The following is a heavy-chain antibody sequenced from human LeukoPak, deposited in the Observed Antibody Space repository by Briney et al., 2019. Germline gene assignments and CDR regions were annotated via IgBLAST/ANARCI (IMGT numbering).Heavy chain of an antibody. Sequence: GRSLRLSCAASGFTFSSYGMHWVRQAPGKRLEWVAVIWYDGSNKYYADSVKGRFTISRDNSKNTLYLQMNSLRAEDTAVYYCARASYSSGWYYFDYWGQGTLVTVSS. CDR3: ARASYSSGWYYFDY. V-gene: IGHV3-33*01. J-gene: IGHJ4*02. CDR2: IWYDGSNK. CDR1: GFTFSSYG. D-gene: IGHD6-19*01.